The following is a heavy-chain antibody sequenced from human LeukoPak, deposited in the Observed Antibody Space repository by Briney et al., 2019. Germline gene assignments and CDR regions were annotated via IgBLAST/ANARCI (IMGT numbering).Heavy chain of an antibody. CDR2: ISSSSSYI. Sequence: GGSLRLSCAASGFTLSSYSMNWVRQAPGKGLEWVSSISSSSSYIYYADSVKGRFTISRDNAKNSLYLQMNSLRAEDTAVYYCARDGAAAGRFDFDYWGQGTLVTVSS. CDR1: GFTLSSYS. J-gene: IGHJ4*02. V-gene: IGHV3-21*01. D-gene: IGHD6-13*01. CDR3: ARDGAAAGRFDFDY.